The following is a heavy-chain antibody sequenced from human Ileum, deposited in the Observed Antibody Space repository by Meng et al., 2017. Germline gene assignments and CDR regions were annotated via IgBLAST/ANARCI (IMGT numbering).Heavy chain of an antibody. V-gene: IGHV6-1*01. CDR3: AGKDWGEGLDF. J-gene: IGHJ4*02. D-gene: IGHD7-27*01. CDR1: GDSVSSDTGA. CDR2: TYYRSRWYN. Sequence: HVQLRQSGPGLVKPSQTLSLTAAISGDSVSSDTGAWNWIRQSPSRGLVWLGRTYYRSRWYNNYEVTVKSRITINPATSKNQFSLQLNSVTPADTAVYYCAGKDWGEGLDFWDQGTLVTVSS.